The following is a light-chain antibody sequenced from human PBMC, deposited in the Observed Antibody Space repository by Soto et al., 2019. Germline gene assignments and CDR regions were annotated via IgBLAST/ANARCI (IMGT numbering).Light chain of an antibody. Sequence: QSALTQPASVSGSPGQSITISCTGTSSDVGTYNLVSWYQQQPGKAPKLMIYEVSKRPSGVSNRFSGSKSGNTASLTISGVQAEDEDDYYCCSYAGSSTFRVFGGGTKLTVL. V-gene: IGLV2-23*02. CDR2: EVS. CDR3: CSYAGSSTFRV. J-gene: IGLJ2*01. CDR1: SSDVGTYNL.